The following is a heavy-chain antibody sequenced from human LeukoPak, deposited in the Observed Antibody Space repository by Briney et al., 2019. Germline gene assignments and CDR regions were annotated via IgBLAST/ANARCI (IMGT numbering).Heavy chain of an antibody. CDR2: IYYSGST. V-gene: IGHV4-39*07. D-gene: IGHD5-12*01. Sequence: SETLSLTCTVSGGSISSSRYYWGWIRQPPGKGLEWIGSIYYSGSTYYNPSLKSRVTISVDTSKNQFSLKLKSVTAADTAVYYCARDSGYDYFEDGAWVSWGQGTLVTVSS. J-gene: IGHJ5*02. CDR1: GGSISSSRYY. CDR3: ARDSGYDYFEDGAWVS.